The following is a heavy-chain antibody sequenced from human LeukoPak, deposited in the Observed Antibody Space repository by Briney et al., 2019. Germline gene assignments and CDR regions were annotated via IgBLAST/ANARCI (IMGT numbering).Heavy chain of an antibody. D-gene: IGHD2-21*02. CDR3: ARAALAYCGGDCLRAFDI. Sequence: GGSLRLSCAASGFTFSSYSMNWVRQAPGKGLEWVSSISSSSYIYYADSVKGRFTISRDNAKNSLYLQMNSLRAEDTAVYYCARAALAYCGGDCLRAFDIWGQGTMVTVSS. V-gene: IGHV3-21*01. CDR1: GFTFSSYS. CDR2: ISSSSYI. J-gene: IGHJ3*02.